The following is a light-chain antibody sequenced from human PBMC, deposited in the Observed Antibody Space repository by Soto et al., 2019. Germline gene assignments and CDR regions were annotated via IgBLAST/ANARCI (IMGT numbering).Light chain of an antibody. CDR3: SSYAGSNNFV. V-gene: IGLV2-8*01. Sequence: QSVLTQPPSASGSPGQSVTISCTGNSSDVGGYNYVSWYQQHPGKAPKLMIYEVSKRPSGVPDRFSGSKSGNTASLTVSGLQAEDEADYYCSSYAGSNNFVFGTGTKVTV. CDR2: EVS. J-gene: IGLJ1*01. CDR1: SSDVGGYNY.